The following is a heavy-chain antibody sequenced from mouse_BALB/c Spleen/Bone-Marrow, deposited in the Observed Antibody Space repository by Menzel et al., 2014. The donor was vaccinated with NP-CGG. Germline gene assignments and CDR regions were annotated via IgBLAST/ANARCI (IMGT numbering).Heavy chain of an antibody. J-gene: IGHJ4*01. Sequence: QVQLQQSGPGLVAPSQSLSITCTVSGFSLTSYGVHWVRQPPGKGLEWLGVIWAGGITNYNSTLMSRLSINKDDSKSKVFLKMNSLQTDDTAMYYCARGGYYKYDEDAMGYWGQGTSVTVSS. CDR3: ARGGYYKYDEDAMGY. CDR2: IWAGGIT. V-gene: IGHV2-9*02. CDR1: GFSLTSYG. D-gene: IGHD2-14*01.